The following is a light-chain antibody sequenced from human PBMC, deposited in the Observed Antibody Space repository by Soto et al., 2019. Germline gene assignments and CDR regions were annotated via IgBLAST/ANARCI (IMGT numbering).Light chain of an antibody. V-gene: IGLV1-47*02. CDR2: SNN. CDR1: SSNIGSTY. Sequence: QSVLTQPPSASGTPGQRVTISCSGGSSNIGSTYVNWYQQLPGTAPKILIYSNNQRPSGVPDRFSGSKSGTSASLAISGLRSEDEADYYCAAWDDSMSGEVFGTGTKVTVL. J-gene: IGLJ1*01. CDR3: AAWDDSMSGEV.